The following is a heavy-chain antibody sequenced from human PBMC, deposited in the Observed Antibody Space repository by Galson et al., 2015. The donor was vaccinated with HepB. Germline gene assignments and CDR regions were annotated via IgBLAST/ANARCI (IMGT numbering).Heavy chain of an antibody. V-gene: IGHV3-73*01. Sequence: LRLSCAASGFTFSGSAIHWVRQASGKGPEWVGRIRSKTTNYATSYVPSLKGRFTISRDDSKNMAYLHIKSLKAEDTAVYYCTRLGDFSGYSSRWGQGTLVTVSA. D-gene: IGHD2-2*01. CDR1: GFTFSGSA. CDR2: IRSKTTNYAT. CDR3: TRLGDFSGYSSR. J-gene: IGHJ4*02.